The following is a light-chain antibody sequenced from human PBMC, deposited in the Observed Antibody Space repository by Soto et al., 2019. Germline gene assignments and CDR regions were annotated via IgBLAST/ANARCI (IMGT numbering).Light chain of an antibody. V-gene: IGLV2-11*01. CDR2: DVS. CDR3: SSSAGSNTWV. CDR1: SSDVGGYNY. J-gene: IGLJ3*02. Sequence: QSALTQPRSVSGSPGPSVTISCTGTSSDVGGYNYVSWYQQHPGKAPKLMIYDVSKWPSGVPDRFSGSKSGNMASLTISGLQAEDEADYYCSSSAGSNTWVVGGGTKLTVL.